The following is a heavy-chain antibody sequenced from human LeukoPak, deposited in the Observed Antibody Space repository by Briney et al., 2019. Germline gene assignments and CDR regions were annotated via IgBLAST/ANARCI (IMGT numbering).Heavy chain of an antibody. CDR1: GFTFSSYE. Sequence: GGSLRLSCAASGFTFSSYEMNWVRQAPGKGLEWVPHISSSSSYIYYADSVKGRFTISRDNAKNSLYLQMNSLRAEDTAVYYCARAGSSSWYHHDPFDYWGQGTLVTVSS. V-gene: IGHV3-21*05. CDR2: ISSSSSYI. J-gene: IGHJ4*02. D-gene: IGHD6-13*01. CDR3: ARAGSSSWYHHDPFDY.